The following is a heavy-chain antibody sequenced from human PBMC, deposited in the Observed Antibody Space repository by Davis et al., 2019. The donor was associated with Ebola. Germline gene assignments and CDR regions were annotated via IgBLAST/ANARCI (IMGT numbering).Heavy chain of an antibody. J-gene: IGHJ6*02. Sequence: HSQTLSLTCAISGDSVSGNSGAWNWIRQSPSRGLEWLGRTYYNSKWFTDYAVSVRGRITINPDTSRNQFSLQVNSVTPEDRGVYYCTRGWLRGSMDVWAQGTTVTVSS. V-gene: IGHV6-1*01. CDR3: TRGWLRGSMDV. CDR1: GDSVSGNSGA. CDR2: TYYNSKWFT. D-gene: IGHD5-24*01.